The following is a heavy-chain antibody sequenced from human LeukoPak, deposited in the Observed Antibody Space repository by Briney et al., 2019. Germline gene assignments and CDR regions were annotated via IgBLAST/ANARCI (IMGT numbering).Heavy chain of an antibody. CDR1: GYPINNAYY. CDR3: ARQYDSYFYYYLDL. J-gene: IGHJ6*03. V-gene: IGHV4-38-2*01. Sequence: PSETLSLTCAVSGYPINNAYYWVWIWQPPGKGLEWIGSLYHPDSTYYNPSLKSRVTMSVDTSRNQFSLKLSFVTAADTAVYYCARQYDSYFYYYLDLWGTGTTVTVSS. CDR2: LYHPDST. D-gene: IGHD2-2*01.